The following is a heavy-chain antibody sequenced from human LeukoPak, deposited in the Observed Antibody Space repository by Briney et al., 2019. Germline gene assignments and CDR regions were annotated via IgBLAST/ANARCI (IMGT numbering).Heavy chain of an antibody. CDR1: GGSISRGSYY. D-gene: IGHD3-10*01. J-gene: IGHJ4*02. CDR3: AGQTFGDLYFDS. CDR2: IYNSGST. Sequence: SETLSLTCIVSGGSISRGSYYWNWIRQPAGKGLEWMGRIYNSGSTNYNPSLKSRVTISTDMSKNQLSLQLSSVTAADAAVYYCAGQTFGDLYFDSWGQGTLVIVSS. V-gene: IGHV4-61*02.